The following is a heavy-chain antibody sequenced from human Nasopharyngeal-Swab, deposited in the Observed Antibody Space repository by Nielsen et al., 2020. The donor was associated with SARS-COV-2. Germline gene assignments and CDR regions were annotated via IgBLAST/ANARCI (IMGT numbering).Heavy chain of an antibody. D-gene: IGHD5-12*01. Sequence: WVRQAPGQGLEWMGIIDPSGGSTTYAQKFQDRVTLTRDTSISTAYMELSRLRSDDTAVYYCARDQYSGYDSSYYYYGMDVWGQGTTVTVSS. V-gene: IGHV1-46*01. J-gene: IGHJ6*02. CDR3: ARDQYSGYDSSYYYYGMDV. CDR2: IDPSGGST.